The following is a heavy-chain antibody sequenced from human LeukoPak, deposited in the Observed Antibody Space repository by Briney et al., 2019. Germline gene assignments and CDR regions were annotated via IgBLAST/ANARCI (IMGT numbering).Heavy chain of an antibody. CDR1: GGSITGYY. V-gene: IGHV4-59*12. Sequence: KSSETLSLTCTASGGSITGYYWSWLRQSPGRGLEWIGYVYYTGITNYNPSLKSGVTISLDTSKNQFSLKLSSVTAADTAVYYCAREITGYSYGKKRYYYYYMDVWGKGTTVTVSS. CDR2: VYYTGIT. CDR3: AREITGYSYGKKRYYYYYMDV. D-gene: IGHD5-18*01. J-gene: IGHJ6*03.